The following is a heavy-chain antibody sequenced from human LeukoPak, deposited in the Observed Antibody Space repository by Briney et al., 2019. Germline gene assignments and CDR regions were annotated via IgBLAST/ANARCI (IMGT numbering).Heavy chain of an antibody. J-gene: IGHJ3*02. Sequence: SETLSLTCTVSGGSISSYYWSWIRQPPGKGLEWIGYIYYSGSTNYNPSLKSRVTISVDTSKNQFSLKLSSVTAADTVVYYCARSLRDDAFDIWGQGTMVSVSS. CDR2: IYYSGST. V-gene: IGHV4-59*08. CDR1: GGSISSYY. D-gene: IGHD5-12*01. CDR3: ARSLRDDAFDI.